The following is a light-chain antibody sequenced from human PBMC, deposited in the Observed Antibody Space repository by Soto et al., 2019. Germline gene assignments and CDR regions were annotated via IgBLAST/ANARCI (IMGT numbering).Light chain of an antibody. J-gene: IGLJ1*01. CDR3: SSYTSSSTQV. CDR1: SSDVGGYNY. V-gene: IGLV2-14*01. Sequence: QSVLTQPASVSGSPGQSITISCTGTSSDVGGYNYVSWYQHHPGKAPKLMIYEVSNRPSGVSDRFSGSKSGNTASLTISGLQAEDEADYYRSSYTSSSTQVFGTGTKVTVL. CDR2: EVS.